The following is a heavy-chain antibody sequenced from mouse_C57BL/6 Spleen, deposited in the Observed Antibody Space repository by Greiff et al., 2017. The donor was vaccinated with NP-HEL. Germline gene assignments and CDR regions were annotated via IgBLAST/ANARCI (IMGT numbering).Heavy chain of an antibody. D-gene: IGHD1-1*01. V-gene: IGHV5-4*01. CDR3: ARDYYYGSSYDYAMDY. CDR2: ISDGGSYT. Sequence: EVKVVESGGGLVKPGGSLKLSCAASGFTFSSYAMSWVRQTPEKRLEWVATISDGGSYTYYPDNVKGRFTISRDNAKNNLYLQMSHLKSEDTAMYYGARDYYYGSSYDYAMDYWGQGTSVTVSS. J-gene: IGHJ4*01. CDR1: GFTFSSYA.